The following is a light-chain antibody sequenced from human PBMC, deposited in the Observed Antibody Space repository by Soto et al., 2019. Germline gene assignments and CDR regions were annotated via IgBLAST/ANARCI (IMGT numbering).Light chain of an antibody. Sequence: DIVMTQSPLSLPVTPGEPASISCRSSQSLLHSNGYNYLDWYLQKPGQSPQLLIYLGSNRASGVPDRFRGSGSGTDFTLKISRVEAEDVGFYYCMQGLQTRFTFGPGTKVEIK. V-gene: IGKV2-28*01. CDR3: MQGLQTRFT. CDR1: QSLLHSNGYNY. CDR2: LGS. J-gene: IGKJ3*01.